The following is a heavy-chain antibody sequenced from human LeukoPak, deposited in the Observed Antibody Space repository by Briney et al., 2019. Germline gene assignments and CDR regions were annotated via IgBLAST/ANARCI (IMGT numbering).Heavy chain of an antibody. Sequence: SETLSLTCTVSGDSISGYYWSWIRQPPGKGLEWIGHIYYNGNTNYNASLKGRVAISVDTPKNQFSLKVTSLTAADTAVYYCARPNSGTYPYDAFDIWGQGTMITVS. V-gene: IGHV4-59*08. J-gene: IGHJ3*02. CDR1: GDSISGYY. D-gene: IGHD1-26*01. CDR2: IYYNGNT. CDR3: ARPNSGTYPYDAFDI.